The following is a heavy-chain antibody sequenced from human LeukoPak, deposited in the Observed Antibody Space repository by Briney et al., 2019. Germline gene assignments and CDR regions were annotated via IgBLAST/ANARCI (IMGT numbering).Heavy chain of an antibody. J-gene: IGHJ5*01. Sequence: GESLKISCQGSGYSFSTYWITWVRQMPGKGLEWMGIIYPGDSDTRYSPSFRGQVTISADKSINTSYLQWSSLKASDTAIYYCARSSTYSPYYFASWGKGTLVTVS. CDR3: ARSSTYSPYYFAS. V-gene: IGHV5-51*01. CDR1: GYSFSTYW. CDR2: IYPGDSDT. D-gene: IGHD2-2*01.